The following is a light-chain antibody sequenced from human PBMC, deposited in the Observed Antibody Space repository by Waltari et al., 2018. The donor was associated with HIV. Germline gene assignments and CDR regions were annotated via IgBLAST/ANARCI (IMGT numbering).Light chain of an antibody. CDR1: QSVSSK. V-gene: IGKV3-15*01. Sequence: EIVMTQSPATLSVSPGERATLSCRASQSVSSKLAWYQQKPGQAPRLLIYGASTRATGIPARVSGSGSGTEFTLTISSLQSEDFAVYYCQQYNNWPLTFGPGTKVDIK. CDR3: QQYNNWPLT. CDR2: GAS. J-gene: IGKJ3*01.